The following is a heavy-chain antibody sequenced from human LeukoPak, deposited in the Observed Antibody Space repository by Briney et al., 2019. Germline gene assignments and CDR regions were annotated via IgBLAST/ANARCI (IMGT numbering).Heavy chain of an antibody. J-gene: IGHJ4*02. V-gene: IGHV3-74*01. CDR1: GFTFSSYW. Sequence: GGSLRLSCAASGFTFSSYWVHWVRQAPGKGLVWVSRINSDGSSTDYADSVKGRFTISRDNAKDTLYLQMNSLRAEDTAVYYCARVGSGNYYAYWGQGTLVTVSS. D-gene: IGHD3-10*01. CDR3: ARVGSGNYYAY. CDR2: INSDGSST.